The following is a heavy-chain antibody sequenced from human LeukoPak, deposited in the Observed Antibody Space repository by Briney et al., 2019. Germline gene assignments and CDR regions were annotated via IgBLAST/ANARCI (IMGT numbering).Heavy chain of an antibody. J-gene: IGHJ4*02. CDR1: GFTFDDYG. V-gene: IGHV3-20*04. Sequence: PGGSLRLSCAASGFTFDDYGMSWVRHAPGKGLEWVSGINWNGGSTGYADSVKGRFTISRDNAKNSLYLQMNSLRAEDTALHYCAREDCTNGVCSHFDYWGQGTLVTVSS. CDR2: INWNGGST. CDR3: AREDCTNGVCSHFDY. D-gene: IGHD2-8*01.